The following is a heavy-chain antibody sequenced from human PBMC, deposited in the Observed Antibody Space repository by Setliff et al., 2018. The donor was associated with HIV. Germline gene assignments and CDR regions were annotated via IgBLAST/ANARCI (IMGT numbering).Heavy chain of an antibody. CDR3: AKLTRYDSTWYDAEYCQQ. CDR2: IYGGGSNT. V-gene: IGHV3-23*03. J-gene: IGHJ1*01. CDR1: GLTFSNYA. Sequence: GGSLRLSCAASGLTFSNYAMSWVRQAPGKGLEWVSVIYGGGSNTYYADSVKGRFTISRDDSKNTMYLHMNSLRAEDTALYYCAKLTRYDSTWYDAEYCQQWGHGTLVTVSS. D-gene: IGHD6-13*01.